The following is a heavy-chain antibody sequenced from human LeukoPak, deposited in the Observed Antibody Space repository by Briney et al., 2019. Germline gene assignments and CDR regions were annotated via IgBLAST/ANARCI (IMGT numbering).Heavy chain of an antibody. CDR1: GYTFTNYH. J-gene: IGHJ3*02. V-gene: IGHV1-18*01. CDR3: ARGIAARPPGAFDI. Sequence: ASVKVSCKASGYTFTNYHISWVRQAPGQGLEWMGWISTNNGNANYAQNLQGRVTMTKDTSTSTAYMELRSLRSDDTAVYYCARGIAARPPGAFDIWGQGTMVTVSS. D-gene: IGHD6-6*01. CDR2: ISTNNGNA.